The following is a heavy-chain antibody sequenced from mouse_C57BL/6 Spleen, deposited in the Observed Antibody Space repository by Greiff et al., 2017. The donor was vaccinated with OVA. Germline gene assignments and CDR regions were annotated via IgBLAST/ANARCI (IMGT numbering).Heavy chain of an antibody. V-gene: IGHV3-6*01. CDR3: AREAYGSRGAY. J-gene: IGHJ3*01. CDR2: ISYDGSN. D-gene: IGHD1-1*01. Sequence: EVQLQESGPGLVKPSQSLSLTCSVTGYSITSGYYWNWIRQFPGNKLEWMGYISYDGSNNYNPSLKNRISITRDTSKNQFFLKLNSVTTEDTATYYCAREAYGSRGAYWGQGTLVTDSA. CDR1: GYSITSGYY.